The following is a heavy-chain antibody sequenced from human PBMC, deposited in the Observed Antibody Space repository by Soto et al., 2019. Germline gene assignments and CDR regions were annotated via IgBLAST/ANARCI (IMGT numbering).Heavy chain of an antibody. J-gene: IGHJ6*02. Sequence: SLKISCKGSGYTFTNYWIGWVRQMPGKGLEWMGIIYPGDSDTKYNPSFQGQVTISADKSITTTYLRWTSLKASDTAIYYCAASIFYYGMDVWGQGTTVTVSS. V-gene: IGHV5-51*01. CDR1: GYTFTNYW. CDR3: AASIFYYGMDV. CDR2: IYPGDSDT.